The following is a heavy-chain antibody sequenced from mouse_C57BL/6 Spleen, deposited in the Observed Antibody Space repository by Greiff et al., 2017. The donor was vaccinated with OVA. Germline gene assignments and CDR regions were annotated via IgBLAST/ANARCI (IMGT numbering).Heavy chain of an antibody. V-gene: IGHV1-19*01. J-gene: IGHJ2*01. CDR3: ARRSYGSFKGYFDY. Sequence: EVQLQQSGPVLVKPGASVTMSCKASGYTFTDYYMNWVKQSHGKSLEWIGVINPYNGGTSYNQKFKGKATLTVDKSSSTAYMELNSLRSEDFAVYYCARRSYGSFKGYFDYWGKGTTLTVSS. CDR1: GYTFTDYY. CDR2: INPYNGGT. D-gene: IGHD1-1*01.